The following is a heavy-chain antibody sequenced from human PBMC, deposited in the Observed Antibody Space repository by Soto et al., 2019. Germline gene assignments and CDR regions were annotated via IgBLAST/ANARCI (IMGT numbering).Heavy chain of an antibody. Sequence: ETLSLTCTVSGGSIHNHYWSWVRQAPGKGLEWVSTISGSGGGIYYADSVKGRFTISRDNSKNTLDLQMNSLRAEDTAVYYCAKRNLVVRPPFDYWGQGTLVTVSS. V-gene: IGHV3-23*01. CDR1: GGSIHNHY. J-gene: IGHJ4*02. CDR3: AKRNLVVRPPFDY. D-gene: IGHD2-15*01. CDR2: ISGSGGGI.